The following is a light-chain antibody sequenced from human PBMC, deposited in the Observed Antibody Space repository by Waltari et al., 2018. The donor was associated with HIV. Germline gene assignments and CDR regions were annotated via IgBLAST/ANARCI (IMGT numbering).Light chain of an antibody. J-gene: IGLJ3*02. Sequence: QSALTQPASVSGSPGQSLPISCPGTNSDVGGYNFVSWYQQHPGKAPKLMIYEVTNRPSGLSNRFSGSKSGNTASLTISGLQAEDEADYYCTSYTSNNTLMFGGGTKVTVL. CDR1: NSDVGGYNF. V-gene: IGLV2-14*01. CDR2: EVT. CDR3: TSYTSNNTLM.